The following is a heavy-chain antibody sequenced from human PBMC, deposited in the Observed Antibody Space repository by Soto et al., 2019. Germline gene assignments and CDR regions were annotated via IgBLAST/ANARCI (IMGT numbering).Heavy chain of an antibody. CDR3: ASWVIALGGTGYFRH. Sequence: EVQLSESGGGLVQPGGSLRLSCAASGFTFSNYAMTWVRQAPGKGLEWVSGLNGSGGSTSSADSVKGRFAISRDNSKNTMFLQMDSLTAEDTAIYYCASWVIALGGTGYFRHWGQGTLVTVSS. V-gene: IGHV3-23*01. CDR1: GFTFSNYA. D-gene: IGHD6-19*01. CDR2: LNGSGGST. J-gene: IGHJ1*01.